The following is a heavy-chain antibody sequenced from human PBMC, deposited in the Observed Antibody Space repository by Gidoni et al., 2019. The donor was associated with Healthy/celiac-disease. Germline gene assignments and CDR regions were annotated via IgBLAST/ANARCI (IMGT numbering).Heavy chain of an antibody. Sequence: QVQLVQSGAEVKKPGSSVKVSCKASGGTFSSSAISWVRQAPGQGLEWMGGIIPIFGTANYAQKFQGRVTITADESTSTAYMELSSLRSEDTAVYYCAATTLGQQQLAKPNHNYYYYYGMDVWGQGTTVTVSS. CDR2: IIPIFGTA. V-gene: IGHV1-69*01. CDR3: AATTLGQQQLAKPNHNYYYYYGMDV. J-gene: IGHJ6*02. D-gene: IGHD6-13*01. CDR1: GGTFSSSA.